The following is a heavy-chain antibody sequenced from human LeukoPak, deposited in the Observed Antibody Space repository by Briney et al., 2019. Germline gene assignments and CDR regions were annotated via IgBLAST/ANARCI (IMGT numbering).Heavy chain of an antibody. J-gene: IGHJ2*01. CDR2: INSDGSST. CDR1: GFTFSSYW. V-gene: IGHV3-74*01. CDR3: ARDPPKLYWYFDL. Sequence: GGSLRLSCAASGFTFSSYWMHWVRQAPGKGLVWVSRINSDGSSTCYADSVKGRFTISRDNAKNTLYLQMNSLRAEDTAVYYCARDPPKLYWYFDLWGRGTLVTVSS.